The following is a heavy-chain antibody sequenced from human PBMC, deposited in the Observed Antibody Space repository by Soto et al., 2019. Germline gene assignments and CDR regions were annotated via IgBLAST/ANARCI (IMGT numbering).Heavy chain of an antibody. CDR3: GIVANIVLIPALDF. J-gene: IGHJ4*02. CDR1: GYTFTTYS. CDR2: ISPFNGDA. D-gene: IGHD2-8*02. Sequence: VQLVQSGAEVKRPGASVNVSCKASGYTFTTYSLSWVRQAPGQGLEWMGWISPFNGDATYAQKFQDRVTLTTDTSTRTAYMEMRRLRDDDAAVYCWGIVANIVLIPALDFWGRGTMVIVSS. V-gene: IGHV1-18*04.